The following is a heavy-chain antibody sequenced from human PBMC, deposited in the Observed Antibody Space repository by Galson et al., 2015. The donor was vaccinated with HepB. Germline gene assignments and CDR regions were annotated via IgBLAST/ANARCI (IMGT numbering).Heavy chain of an antibody. CDR1: GYTFTSYG. CDR3: ASLLWFGLGAYGMDV. Sequence: SVKVSCKASGYTFTSYGISWVRQAPGQGLEWMGGIIPIFGTANYAQKFQGRVTITADESTRTAYMELSSLRSEDTAVYYCASLLWFGLGAYGMDVWGQGTTVTVSS. V-gene: IGHV1-69*13. J-gene: IGHJ6*02. CDR2: IIPIFGTA. D-gene: IGHD3-10*01.